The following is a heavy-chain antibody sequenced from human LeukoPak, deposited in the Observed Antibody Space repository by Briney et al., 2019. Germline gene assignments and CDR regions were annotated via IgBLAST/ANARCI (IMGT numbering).Heavy chain of an antibody. CDR1: GGSISSGNW. D-gene: IGHD4-17*01. V-gene: IGHV4-4*02. J-gene: IGHJ4*02. Sequence: PSGTLSLACAVSGGSISSGNWWRWVRQPPGKGLEWIGEIYHSGNTVYNPPLKSRVTISVDNSKNQFSLKLTSVTAADTAVYYCARNGDSASVVDWGQGTLVTVSS. CDR2: IYHSGNT. CDR3: ARNGDSASVVD.